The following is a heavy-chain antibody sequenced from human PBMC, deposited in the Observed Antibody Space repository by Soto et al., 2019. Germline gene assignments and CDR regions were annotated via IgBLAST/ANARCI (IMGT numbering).Heavy chain of an antibody. Sequence: PGGSLRISCAASGFTFSSYGMHWVRQAPGKGLEWVAVISYDGSNKYYADSVKGRFTISRDNSKNTLYLQMNSLRAEDTAVYYCAKVVCCYDYYYYVMYGRAQRTTDTVS. CDR2: ISYDGSNK. V-gene: IGHV3-30*18. D-gene: IGHD5-12*01. J-gene: IGHJ6*02. CDR1: GFTFSSYG. CDR3: AKVVCCYDYYYYVMYG.